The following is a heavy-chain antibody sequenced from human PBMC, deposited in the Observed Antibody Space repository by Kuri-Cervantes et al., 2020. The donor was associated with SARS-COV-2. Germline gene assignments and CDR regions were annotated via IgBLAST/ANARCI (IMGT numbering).Heavy chain of an antibody. D-gene: IGHD4-17*01. Sequence: SETLSLTCTVSGGSISSSSYYWGWIRQPPGKGLGWIGSIYYSGSTYYNPSLKSRVTISVDTSKNQFSLKLSSVTAADTAVYYCARGGDYSYWFDPWGQGTLVTVSS. J-gene: IGHJ5*02. CDR2: IYYSGST. CDR3: ARGGDYSYWFDP. CDR1: GGSISSSSYY. V-gene: IGHV4-39*01.